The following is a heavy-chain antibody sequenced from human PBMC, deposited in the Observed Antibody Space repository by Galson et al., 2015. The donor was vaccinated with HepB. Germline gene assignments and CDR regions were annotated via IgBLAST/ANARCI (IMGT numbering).Heavy chain of an antibody. D-gene: IGHD6-13*01. Sequence: SLRLSCAASGFIFSNYWMSWVRQAPGKGLEWVANIKQDGSEKYYVDSVKGRFTISRDNAKNSLYLQMNSLRAEDTAVYYCARDLGSTSWYGGAVSDYWGQGTLVTVSS. CDR1: GFIFSNYW. J-gene: IGHJ4*02. V-gene: IGHV3-7*01. CDR3: ARDLGSTSWYGGAVSDY. CDR2: IKQDGSEK.